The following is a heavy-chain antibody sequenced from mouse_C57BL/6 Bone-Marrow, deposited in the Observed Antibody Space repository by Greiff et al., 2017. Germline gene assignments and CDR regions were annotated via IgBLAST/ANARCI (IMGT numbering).Heavy chain of an antibody. CDR3: ARPYYSNDGYFDV. D-gene: IGHD2-5*01. CDR1: GYTFTSYW. V-gene: IGHV1-55*01. Sequence: VQLQQPGAELVKPGASVKMSCKASGYTFTSYWITWVKQRPGQGLEWIGDIYPGSGSTNYNEKFKNKATLTVDTSSSTAYMQLSSLTSEDSAVYYCARPYYSNDGYFDVWCRGTTVTVSS. CDR2: IYPGSGST. J-gene: IGHJ1*03.